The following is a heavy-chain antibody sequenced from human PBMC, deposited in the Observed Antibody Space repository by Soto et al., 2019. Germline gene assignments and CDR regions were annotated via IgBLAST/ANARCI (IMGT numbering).Heavy chain of an antibody. CDR1: GFTFDDYG. V-gene: IGHV3-20*01. J-gene: IGHJ6*03. D-gene: IGHD3-3*01. CDR3: ARVRSGGVFGVVIIGDYYMDV. Sequence: GESLKISCAASGFTFDDYGMSWVRQAPGKGLEWVSGINWNGGSTGYADSVKGRFTISRDNAKNSLYLQMNSLRAEDTALYHCARVRSGGVFGVVIIGDYYMDVWGKGTTVTVSS. CDR2: INWNGGST.